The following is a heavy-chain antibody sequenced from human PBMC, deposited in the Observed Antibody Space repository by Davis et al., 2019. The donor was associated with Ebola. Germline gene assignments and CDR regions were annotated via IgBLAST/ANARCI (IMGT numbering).Heavy chain of an antibody. J-gene: IGHJ6*04. Sequence: GESLKISCAASGFTFSGSALHWVRQASGKGLEWVGRMRSKPSNDATAYGASVKGRFTISREDSKNMAYLQMNSLRTEDTAVYYCVRPRYGGNSDIYENYDGMDVWGEGTTVTVSS. V-gene: IGHV3-73*01. CDR3: VRPRYGGNSDIYENYDGMDV. D-gene: IGHD4-23*01. CDR2: MRSKPSNDAT. CDR1: GFTFSGSA.